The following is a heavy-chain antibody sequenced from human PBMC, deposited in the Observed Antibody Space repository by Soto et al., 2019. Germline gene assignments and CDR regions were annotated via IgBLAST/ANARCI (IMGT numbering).Heavy chain of an antibody. CDR2: IKPDSGGT. J-gene: IGHJ4*02. CDR1: GYTFIGYY. CDR3: ARALGIRVGLYYFDS. D-gene: IGHD3-16*01. V-gene: IGHV1-2*02. Sequence: ASVKVSCKASGYTFIGYYMHWVRQAPGKGLEWMGWIKPDSGGTDYAQKFRGRVTMTRDTSISTAYIELSRLTSDDAAVYYCARALGIRVGLYYFDSWGQGTLVTVSS.